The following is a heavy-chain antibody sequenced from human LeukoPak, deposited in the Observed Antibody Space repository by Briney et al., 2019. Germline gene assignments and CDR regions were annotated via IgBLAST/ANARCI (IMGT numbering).Heavy chain of an antibody. CDR3: ARPIVATSYSYGWGAFDI. Sequence: GESLKISCKGSGYIFTSYWIGWVRQMPGKGLEWMGIIYPGDSDTRYSPSFQGQVTISADKSISTAYLQWSSLKASDTAMYYCARPIVATSYSYGWGAFDIWGQGTMVTVSS. D-gene: IGHD5-18*01. CDR1: GYIFTSYW. J-gene: IGHJ3*02. V-gene: IGHV5-51*01. CDR2: IYPGDSDT.